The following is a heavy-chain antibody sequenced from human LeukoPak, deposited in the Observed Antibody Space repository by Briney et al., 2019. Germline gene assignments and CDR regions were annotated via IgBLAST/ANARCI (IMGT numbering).Heavy chain of an antibody. CDR2: INPNSGGT. J-gene: IGHJ4*02. CDR3: ARDHSYYYDSSPDY. CDR1: GYTFTGYY. V-gene: IGHV1-2*06. Sequence: ASVKVSCKASGYTFTGYYMHWVRQAPGQGLEWMGRINPNSGGTNYAQKFQGRVTMTRDTSISTAYMELSRLRSDDTAVYYCARDHSYYYDSSPDYWGQGTLVTVSS. D-gene: IGHD3-22*01.